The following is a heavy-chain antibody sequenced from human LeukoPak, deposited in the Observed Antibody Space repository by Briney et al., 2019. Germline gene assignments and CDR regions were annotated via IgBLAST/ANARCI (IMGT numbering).Heavy chain of an antibody. V-gene: IGHV7-4-1*02. Sequence: GASVKVSCKASGYTFTSYAMNWVRQAPGQGLEWMGWINTNTGNPTYAQGFTGRFVFSLDTSVSTAYLQISSLKAEDTAVYYCARDQDDFWSGYENWFDPWGQGTLVTVSS. D-gene: IGHD3-3*01. J-gene: IGHJ5*02. CDR1: GYTFTSYA. CDR3: ARDQDDFWSGYENWFDP. CDR2: INTNTGNP.